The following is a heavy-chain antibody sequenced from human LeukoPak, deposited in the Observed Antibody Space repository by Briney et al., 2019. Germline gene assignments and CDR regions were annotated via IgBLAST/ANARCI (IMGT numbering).Heavy chain of an antibody. CDR2: IYYSGST. V-gene: IGHV4-61*01. Sequence: PSETLSLTCTVSGGSVSSGSYYWSWIRQPPGKGLEWIGYIYYSGSTNYNPSLKSRVTMSVDTSKNQFFLKLNSVTAADTAVYYCARGRPYSGGYHLDYWGQGTLVTVSA. CDR3: ARGRPYSGGYHLDY. J-gene: IGHJ4*02. CDR1: GGSVSSGSYY. D-gene: IGHD1-26*01.